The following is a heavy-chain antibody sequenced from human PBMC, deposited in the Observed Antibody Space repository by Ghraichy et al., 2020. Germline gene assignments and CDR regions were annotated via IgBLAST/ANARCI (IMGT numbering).Heavy chain of an antibody. CDR3: ASEAIVAATNNWFDR. CDR2: INHGGST. V-gene: IGHV4-34*01. D-gene: IGHD2-21*01. Sequence: SETLSLTCAVYGGSFSGYYWSWIRQPPGKGLEWIGEINHGGSTNYNPSLKSRVTISVDTSKNQFSLKLSSVTAADTAVYYCASEAIVAATNNWFDRGGEGTLVTVSS. CDR1: GGSFSGYY. J-gene: IGHJ5*02.